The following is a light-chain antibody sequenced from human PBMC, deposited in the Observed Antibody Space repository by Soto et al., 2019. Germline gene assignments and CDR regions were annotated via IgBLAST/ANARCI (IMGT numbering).Light chain of an antibody. CDR1: QSVDKR. V-gene: IGKV3-20*01. CDR3: HQYGSSQT. CDR2: STS. Sequence: EIVLTQSPGTLSLSPGERSTLSCRASQSVDKRLAWYQQQPGQAPRLLIYSTSTRATGIPDRLSGSGSGTDFTLTISRLEPEDFAVYYCHQYGSSQTFGQGTKVDIK. J-gene: IGKJ1*01.